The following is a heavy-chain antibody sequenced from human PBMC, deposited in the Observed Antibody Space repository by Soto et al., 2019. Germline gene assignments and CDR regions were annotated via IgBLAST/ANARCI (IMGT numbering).Heavy chain of an antibody. V-gene: IGHV1-69*01. D-gene: IGHD2-2*01. J-gene: IGHJ6*02. CDR1: GGTFSSYA. CDR2: IIPISETT. CDR3: ARSQGSRTSLEIYYYYSYGMDV. Sequence: QVQLVQSGAEVKKPGSSVKVSCKASGGTFSSYAISWVRQAPGQGLEWMGGIIPISETTNYAQKFQGRVTITADESKSTAYMELSSLRSEDTAVYYCARSQGSRTSLEIYYYYSYGMDVCGHGTTVTVSS.